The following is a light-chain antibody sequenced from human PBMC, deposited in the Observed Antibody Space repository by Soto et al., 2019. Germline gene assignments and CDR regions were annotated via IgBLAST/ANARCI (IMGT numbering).Light chain of an antibody. CDR2: EVV. V-gene: IGLV2-8*01. CDR3: KSYGGSNTYV. J-gene: IGLJ1*01. Sequence: QPALTQPPSATGSPGQSVTISCTGTKNDLGFYDFGSWYQHHPGTAPRLIIYEVVQRPSGGPDRFSGSKSCNTASLTVSGLQPADEADPFRKSYGGSNTYVFGSRTKVTVL. CDR1: KNDLGFYDF.